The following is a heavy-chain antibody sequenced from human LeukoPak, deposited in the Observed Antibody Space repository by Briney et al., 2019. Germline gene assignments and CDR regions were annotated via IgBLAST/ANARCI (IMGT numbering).Heavy chain of an antibody. Sequence: PGGSLRLSCAASGFTFSDHYMDWVRQAPGKGLEWVGRTRNKANSYTTEYAASVKGRFTTSRDDSKNSLYLQMNSLKTEDTAVYYCTRHNSGDVWGSYRLYPNWFDPWGQGTLVTVSS. CDR1: GFTFSDHY. J-gene: IGHJ5*02. CDR2: TRNKANSYTT. D-gene: IGHD3-16*02. V-gene: IGHV3-72*01. CDR3: TRHNSGDVWGSYRLYPNWFDP.